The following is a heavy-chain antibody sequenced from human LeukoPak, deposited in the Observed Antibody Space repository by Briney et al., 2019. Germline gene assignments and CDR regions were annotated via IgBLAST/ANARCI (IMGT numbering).Heavy chain of an antibody. Sequence: LSLTCSVSGGSISSSSYYWGWIRQPPGKGLEWVAVISYDGSNKYYADSVKGRFTISRDNSKNTLYLQMNSLRAEDTAVYYCARDVWFGELSGIDYWGQGTLVTVFS. CDR1: GGSISSSS. V-gene: IGHV3-30*03. D-gene: IGHD3-10*01. CDR3: ARDVWFGELSGIDY. J-gene: IGHJ4*02. CDR2: ISYDGSNK.